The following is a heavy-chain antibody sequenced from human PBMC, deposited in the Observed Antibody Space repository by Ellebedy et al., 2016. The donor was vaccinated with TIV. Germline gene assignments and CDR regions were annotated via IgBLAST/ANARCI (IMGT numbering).Heavy chain of an antibody. D-gene: IGHD3-10*01. V-gene: IGHV3-33*03. CDR3: ARGRGSGRNEPDY. J-gene: IGHJ4*02. Sequence: GESLKISCAASGFTFSGYGMHWVRQAPGKGLDWVAVIWYDGSKTYYRDSVKGRFTVSRDNSKNTLYLHMNSLRVDDTAVYYCARGRGSGRNEPDYWGQGTLVTVSS. CDR1: GFTFSGYG. CDR2: IWYDGSKT.